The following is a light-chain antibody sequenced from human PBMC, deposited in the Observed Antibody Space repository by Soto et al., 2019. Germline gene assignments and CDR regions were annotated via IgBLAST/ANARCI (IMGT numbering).Light chain of an antibody. CDR2: DAS. CDR1: QSVSSY. CDR3: QQRSNWPLFT. Sequence: EIVLTQSPATLSLSPGERATLSCSASQSVSSYLAWYQQKPGQAPRLLIYDASNRATGIPARLSGSGSGTDFTLTISSLEPEDFAVYYCQQRSNWPLFTFGPGTKVDIK. J-gene: IGKJ3*01. V-gene: IGKV3-11*01.